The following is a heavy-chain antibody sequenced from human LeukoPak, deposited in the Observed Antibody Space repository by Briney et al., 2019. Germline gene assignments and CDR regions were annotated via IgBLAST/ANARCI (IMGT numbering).Heavy chain of an antibody. CDR1: GFSVSTNY. CDR2: IYAGGGT. J-gene: IGHJ4*02. CDR3: ARDRGTLVRGVTDFGY. V-gene: IGHV3-66*01. Sequence: PGGSLRLSCSASGFSVSTNYISWVRQAPGKGLEWVSMIYAGGGTYYADSVKGRFTISRDNSKNTVDLQMNSLRAEDTAVYYCARDRGTLVRGVTDFGYWGQGTLVTVSS. D-gene: IGHD3-10*01.